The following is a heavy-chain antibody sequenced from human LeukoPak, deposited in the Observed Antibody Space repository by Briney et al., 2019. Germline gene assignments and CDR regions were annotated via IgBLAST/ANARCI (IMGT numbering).Heavy chain of an antibody. CDR1: GYTFTGYY. V-gene: IGHV1-2*02. D-gene: IGHD4-17*01. J-gene: IGHJ4*02. CDR2: INPNSGGT. CDR3: ARIGDFDY. Sequence: ASVKVSCKASGYTFTGYYMHWVRQAPGQGLEWMGWINPNSGGTSYAQKLRGRVTMTRDTSTSTAFMELSSLRSDDTAVYYCARIGDFDYWGQGTLVTVSS.